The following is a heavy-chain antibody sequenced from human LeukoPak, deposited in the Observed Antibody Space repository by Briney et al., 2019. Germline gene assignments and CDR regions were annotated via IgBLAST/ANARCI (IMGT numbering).Heavy chain of an antibody. CDR3: ARGPHTGVNYYDSSGYYY. CDR1: GGSFSGYY. Sequence: PSETLSLTCAVYGGSFSGYYWSWIRQPPGKGLEWIGEINHSGSTNYNPSLKSRVTISVNTSKNQFSLKLSSVTAADTAVYYCARGPHTGVNYYDSSGYYYWGQGTLVTVSS. J-gene: IGHJ4*02. V-gene: IGHV4-34*01. CDR2: INHSGST. D-gene: IGHD3-22*01.